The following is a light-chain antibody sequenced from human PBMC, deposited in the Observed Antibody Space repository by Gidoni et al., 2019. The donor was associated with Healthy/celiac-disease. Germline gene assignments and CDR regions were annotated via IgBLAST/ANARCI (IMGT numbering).Light chain of an antibody. CDR2: GAS. Sequence: EIVMTQSPATLSVSPGERATHSCRASQSVSSNLAWYQQKPGQAPRLLIYGASTRATGIPARFSGSGSGTEFTLTNSSLQSEDFAVYYCQQYNNWPPWTFGQGTKVEIK. V-gene: IGKV3-15*01. J-gene: IGKJ1*01. CDR3: QQYNNWPPWT. CDR1: QSVSSN.